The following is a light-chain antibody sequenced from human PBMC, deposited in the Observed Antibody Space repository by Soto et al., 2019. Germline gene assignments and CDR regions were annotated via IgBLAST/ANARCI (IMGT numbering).Light chain of an antibody. J-gene: IGKJ4*01. CDR2: DAS. CDR3: QQRSNWPPALT. CDR1: QSVSSY. Sequence: EIVLTQSPATLSLSPGERATLSCRASQSVSSYLAWYQQKPGQAPRLLIFDASNRATGIPARFSGSGSGSDFTLTISILEPEDFAVDYCQQRSNWPPALTFGGGTKVEIK. V-gene: IGKV3-11*01.